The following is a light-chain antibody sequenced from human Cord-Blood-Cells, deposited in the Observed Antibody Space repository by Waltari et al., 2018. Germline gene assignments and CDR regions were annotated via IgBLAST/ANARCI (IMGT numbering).Light chain of an antibody. CDR3: SSYTSSSTRV. Sequence: QSALTQPASVSGSPGQSITISCTGTSSVVGGYNYFPWYQQHPGKAPTLMIYDVSNRASGVSNRFSGSKSGNTASLTISGLQAEDEADYYCSSYTSSSTRVFGGGTKLTVL. V-gene: IGLV2-14*03. J-gene: IGLJ3*02. CDR1: SSVVGGYNY. CDR2: DVS.